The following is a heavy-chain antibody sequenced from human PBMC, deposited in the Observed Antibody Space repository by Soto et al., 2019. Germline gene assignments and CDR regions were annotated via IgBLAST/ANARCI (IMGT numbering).Heavy chain of an antibody. Sequence: WGSLRLSCAASGLTFSNYGMHWVRQNPGKGLEWVALILYYGSNKYYADSVKGRFTISRDNSKNTLYLQVSSLRAEETAVYYCAKSRDAYNFNFYYGTEIWFHGTPV. J-gene: IGHJ6*02. D-gene: IGHD1-1*01. CDR1: GLTFSNYG. V-gene: IGHV3-30*18. CDR2: ILYYGSNK. CDR3: AKSRDAYNFNFYYGTEI.